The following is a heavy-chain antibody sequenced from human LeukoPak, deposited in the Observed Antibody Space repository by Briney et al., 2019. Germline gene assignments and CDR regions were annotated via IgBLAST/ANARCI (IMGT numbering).Heavy chain of an antibody. CDR3: ATGGRNFVYYFDY. Sequence: PSETLSLTCAVYGGSFSGYYWSWIRQPPGKGLEWIGYMYNSGSTNFNPSLMGRVTISVDTSKNQFTLKLSSVTAADTAVYYCATGGRNFVYYFDYWGQGTLVTVSS. CDR2: MYNSGST. J-gene: IGHJ4*02. D-gene: IGHD1-26*01. V-gene: IGHV4-59*01. CDR1: GGSFSGYY.